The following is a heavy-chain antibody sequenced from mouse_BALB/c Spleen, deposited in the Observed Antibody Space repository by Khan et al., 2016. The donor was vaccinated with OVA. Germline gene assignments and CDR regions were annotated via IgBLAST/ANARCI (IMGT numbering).Heavy chain of an antibody. J-gene: IGHJ4*01. CDR1: GYTFTNYG. D-gene: IGHD2-14*01. V-gene: IGHV9-3-1*01. Sequence: QIQLVQSGPDLKKPGETVKISCKASGYTFTNYGMNWVKQVPGKGLKWIGWTNTYTGEPTYADNFKGRFAFSLETSASTAYLQINNLKNEDTATDFCARVGYNGSVDYWGQGTTVTVSS. CDR3: ARVGYNGSVDY. CDR2: TNTYTGEP.